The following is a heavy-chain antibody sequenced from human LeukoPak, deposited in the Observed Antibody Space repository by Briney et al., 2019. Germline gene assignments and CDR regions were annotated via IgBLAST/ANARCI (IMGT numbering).Heavy chain of an antibody. CDR3: ARAHYYDSSGLDF. D-gene: IGHD3-22*01. J-gene: IGHJ4*02. CDR1: GFTFSRYW. Sequence: GGSLRLSCAASGFTFSRYWMHWVRQAPGKGLVWVSRIKSDGISTTYADSVKGRFTISRDNAKNSLYLQMNSLRAEDTAVYYCARAHYYDSSGLDFWGQGTLVTVSS. CDR2: IKSDGIST. V-gene: IGHV3-74*01.